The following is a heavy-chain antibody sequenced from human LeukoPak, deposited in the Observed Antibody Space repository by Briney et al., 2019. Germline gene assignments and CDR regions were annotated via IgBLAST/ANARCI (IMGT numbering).Heavy chain of an antibody. V-gene: IGHV3-30*18. CDR2: VSYDGSNK. CDR3: AKGQENLDF. D-gene: IGHD1-14*01. J-gene: IGHJ4*02. Sequence: GGSLRLSCAASGFTFSSYGMQWVRRAPGKGLEWVAVVSYDGSNKYCADSVKGRFTISRDNSKNTLYLQMNSLRAEDTAVYYCAKGQENLDFWGQGTLVTVSS. CDR1: GFTFSSYG.